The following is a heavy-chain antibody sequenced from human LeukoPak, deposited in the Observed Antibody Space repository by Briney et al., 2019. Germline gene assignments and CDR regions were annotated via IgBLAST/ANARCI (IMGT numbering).Heavy chain of an antibody. J-gene: IGHJ4*02. CDR3: ARHASQSNSRTFDS. D-gene: IGHD4-23*01. CDR1: GYSFTTYW. Sequence: GESLRISCKVSGYSFTTYWISWVRQMPGKGLEWMGRIDPTDSYTDHSPSFQGHVTISVDRSISTAYLQWSSLKAPDTAVYYCARHASQSNSRTFDSWGQGTLVTVSS. CDR2: IDPTDSYT. V-gene: IGHV5-10-1*01.